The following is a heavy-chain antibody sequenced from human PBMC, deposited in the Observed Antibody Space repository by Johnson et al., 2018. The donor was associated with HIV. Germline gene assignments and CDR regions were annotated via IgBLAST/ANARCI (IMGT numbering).Heavy chain of an antibody. CDR2: ISGDGSSS. D-gene: IGHD6-6*01. J-gene: IGHJ3*02. Sequence: VQLVESGGGVVQPGRSLRLSCAASAFTFWMHWVRQVPGKGLMWVSRISGDGSSSSYADSVKGRFTISRDNAKNMLYLQLNSLRVEDTAIYYCARAQLLADDAFNNWGQGTMVTVSS. CDR3: ARAQLLADDAFNN. CDR1: AFTFW. V-gene: IGHV3-74*02.